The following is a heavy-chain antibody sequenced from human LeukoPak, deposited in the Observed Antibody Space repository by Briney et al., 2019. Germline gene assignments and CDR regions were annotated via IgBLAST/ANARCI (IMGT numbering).Heavy chain of an antibody. CDR2: TYNSGRT. Sequence: SETLSLTCTVSGGSMSNYYWTWIRQPPGQGLEWIGYTYNSGRTNYNPSLKSRVTISADTSKNQFSLTLDSVTAANTANYYCARRRRIGAAGGDGMDVWGQGTTVTVSS. CDR1: GGSMSNYY. D-gene: IGHD6-13*01. CDR3: ARRRRIGAAGGDGMDV. V-gene: IGHV4-4*09. J-gene: IGHJ6*02.